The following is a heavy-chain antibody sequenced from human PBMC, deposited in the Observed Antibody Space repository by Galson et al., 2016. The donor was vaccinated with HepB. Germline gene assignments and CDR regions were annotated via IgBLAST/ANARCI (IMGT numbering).Heavy chain of an antibody. CDR3: ARDSRGGSGPFVAKFDY. CDR2: IYHSGST. D-gene: IGHD3-10*01. Sequence: TLSLTCTVSGGSISSGGYYWSWIRQRPGKGLEWIGYIYHSGSTYYNPSLKSRVTISVDTSKNQFSLNLSSVTAADTAVYYCARDSRGGSGPFVAKFDYWGQGTLVTVSS. CDR1: GGSISSGGYY. V-gene: IGHV4-31*03. J-gene: IGHJ4*02.